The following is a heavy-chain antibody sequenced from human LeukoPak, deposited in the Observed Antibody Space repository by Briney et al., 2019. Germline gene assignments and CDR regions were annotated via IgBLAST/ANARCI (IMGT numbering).Heavy chain of an antibody. Sequence: SETLSLTCTVSGGSINSVSYYWSWIRQPAGKGLEWIGRIYSSGSTNYNPSLRSRVTISVDTSKNQFSLKLSSVTAADTAVYYCARDQEYSSALGYWGQGALVTVSS. V-gene: IGHV4-61*02. J-gene: IGHJ4*02. CDR2: IYSSGST. CDR1: GGSINSVSYY. D-gene: IGHD6-19*01. CDR3: ARDQEYSSALGY.